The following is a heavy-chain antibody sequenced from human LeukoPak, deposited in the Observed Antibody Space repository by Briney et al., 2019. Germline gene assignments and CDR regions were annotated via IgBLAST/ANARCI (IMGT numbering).Heavy chain of an antibody. CDR2: IQYDGRNE. CDR3: ATGSGGSGFV. CDR1: GFTFSSDG. J-gene: IGHJ4*02. Sequence: GGSLRLSCAASGFTFSSDGMHWVRQAPGKGLEWVAFIQYDGRNEYYAESVKGRFTISRDNSKKTLYLQMNSLRDGDTAVYYCATGSGGSGFVWGQGTLVTVSS. V-gene: IGHV3-30*02. D-gene: IGHD3-9*01.